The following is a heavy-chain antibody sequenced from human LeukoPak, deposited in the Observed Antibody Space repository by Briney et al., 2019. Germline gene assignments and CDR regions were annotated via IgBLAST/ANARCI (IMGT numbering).Heavy chain of an antibody. CDR1: GDTLSGFF. CDR3: ARGAAGHYRNQFVC. Sequence: ASVKVSCKASGDTLSGFFMSWVRQAPGQGLEWVGWIKPNIGGTNYAQNFQGRGTITTDASKSTAYMDLSSLRSEDTAVYYCARGAAGHYRNQFVCGGGGTLVAVS. CDR2: IKPNIGGT. V-gene: IGHV1-2*02. D-gene: IGHD4-11*01. J-gene: IGHJ4*02.